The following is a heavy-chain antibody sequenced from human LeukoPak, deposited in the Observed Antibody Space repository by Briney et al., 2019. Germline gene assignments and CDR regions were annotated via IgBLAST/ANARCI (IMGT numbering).Heavy chain of an antibody. D-gene: IGHD3-22*01. Sequence: SETLSLTCTVSGGSISSYYWSWIRQPPGKGLGWIGYIYYSGSTNYNPSLKRRVTISVDTSKNQFSLKLSSVTAADTAVYYCAGAKYYYDSSGYYDQYFDYWGQGTLVTVSS. J-gene: IGHJ4*02. CDR1: GGSISSYY. CDR2: IYYSGST. V-gene: IGHV4-59*01. CDR3: AGAKYYYDSSGYYDQYFDY.